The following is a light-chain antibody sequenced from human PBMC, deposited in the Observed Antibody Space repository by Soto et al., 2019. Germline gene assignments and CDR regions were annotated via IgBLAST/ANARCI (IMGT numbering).Light chain of an antibody. Sequence: IQLTQSPSSLSASVGDRVTITFQASRGISSYLAWYQQKPGKAPKLLVYSASTLQSGVPSRFSGSGYGTEFILTISSLQPDDFATYYCQQFSLYWAFGQGTKVDIK. CDR1: RGISSY. CDR2: SAS. V-gene: IGKV1-9*01. CDR3: QQFSLYWA. J-gene: IGKJ1*01.